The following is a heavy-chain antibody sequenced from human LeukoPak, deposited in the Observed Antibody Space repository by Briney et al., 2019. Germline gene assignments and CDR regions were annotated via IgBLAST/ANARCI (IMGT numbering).Heavy chain of an antibody. CDR2: ISGSGGST. CDR3: AKWFGGVIVNHGMDV. J-gene: IGHJ6*02. D-gene: IGHD3-16*02. CDR1: GFTFDDYA. Sequence: GGSLRLSCAASGFTFDDYAMHWVRQAPGKGLEWVSLISGSGGSTYYADSVKGRFTISRDNSKNTLYLQMNSLRAEDTAVYYCAKWFGGVIVNHGMDVWGQGTTVTVSS. V-gene: IGHV3-23*01.